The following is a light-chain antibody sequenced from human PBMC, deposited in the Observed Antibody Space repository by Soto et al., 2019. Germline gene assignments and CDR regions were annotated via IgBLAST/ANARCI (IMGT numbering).Light chain of an antibody. J-gene: IGKJ4*01. CDR3: QQWGGSPLT. CDR1: QSVSSSY. V-gene: IGKV3-20*01. CDR2: GAS. Sequence: EIVLTQSPGTLSLSPGERATLSCRASQSVSSSYLAWYQQKPGQAPRPLIYGASSRAIGIPDRFSGSGSGTDFTLTISRLEPEDFAVYYCQQWGGSPLTFGGGTKVEMK.